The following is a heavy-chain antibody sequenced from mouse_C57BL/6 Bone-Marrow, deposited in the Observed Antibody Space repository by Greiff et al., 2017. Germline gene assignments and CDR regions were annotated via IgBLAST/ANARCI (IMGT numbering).Heavy chain of an antibody. D-gene: IGHD2-12*01. Sequence: EVKLQQSGPGMVKPSQSLSLTCTVTGYSITSGYDWHWIRHFPGNKLEWMGYISYSGSTNYNPSLKSRISITHDTSKNHFFLKLNSVTTEDTATYYCARANYSQVDYWGQGTTLTVSS. CDR2: ISYSGST. CDR1: GYSITSGYD. V-gene: IGHV3-1*01. CDR3: ARANYSQVDY. J-gene: IGHJ2*01.